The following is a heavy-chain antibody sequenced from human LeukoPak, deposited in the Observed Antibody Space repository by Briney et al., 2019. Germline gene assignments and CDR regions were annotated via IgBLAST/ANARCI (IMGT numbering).Heavy chain of an antibody. V-gene: IGHV1-18*01. CDR3: ARARPSYYDSSGYNY. J-gene: IGHJ4*02. Sequence: ASVKVSCKASGYTFTSYGISWVRQAPGQGLEWMGWTSAYNGNTNYAQKLQGRVTMTTDTSTSTAYMELRSLRSDDTAVYYCARARPSYYDSSGYNYWGQGTLVTVSS. CDR2: TSAYNGNT. D-gene: IGHD3-22*01. CDR1: GYTFTSYG.